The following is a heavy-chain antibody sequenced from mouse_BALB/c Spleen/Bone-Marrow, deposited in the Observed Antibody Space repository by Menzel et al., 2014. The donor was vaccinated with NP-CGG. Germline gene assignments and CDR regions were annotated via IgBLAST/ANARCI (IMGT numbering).Heavy chain of an antibody. J-gene: IGHJ2*01. CDR3: TTDEYDGGYYFEY. V-gene: IGHV1S127*01. Sequence: VQLQQCGSELAKCRASVKMSCKASGNTFTSSWIHWVKQRPGQGLEWIGTIDPSDSYTSYNQKFKGKATLTVDTCSNTAYMQLRSLRSEDSAVYYCTTDEYDGGYYFEYRGQGSPLTVAT. CDR1: GNTFTSSW. CDR2: IDPSDSYT. D-gene: IGHD2-4*01.